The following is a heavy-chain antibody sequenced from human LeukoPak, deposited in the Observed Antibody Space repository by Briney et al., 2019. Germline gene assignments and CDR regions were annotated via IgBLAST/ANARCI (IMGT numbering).Heavy chain of an antibody. V-gene: IGHV4-59*08. Sequence: SETLSLTCTVSGGSINTYYWTWIRQPPGKGLEWIGYIYYTGSTNYNPSLKSRLTISVDSSKNQFSLRLSSVTATDTAVYYCARQRKSPDVLRFDYWGQGTLVTVSS. CDR3: ARQRKSPDVLRFDY. CDR1: GGSINTYY. J-gene: IGHJ4*02. D-gene: IGHD3-16*01. CDR2: IYYTGST.